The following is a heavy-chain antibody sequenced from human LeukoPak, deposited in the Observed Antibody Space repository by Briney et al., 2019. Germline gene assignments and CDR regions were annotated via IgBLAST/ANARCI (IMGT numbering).Heavy chain of an antibody. CDR3: ARVTFPGAPIDYGGNVGERDP. J-gene: IGHJ5*02. D-gene: IGHD4-23*01. V-gene: IGHV3-21*01. CDR1: GFTFSSYS. Sequence: SGGSLRLSCAASGFTFSSYSMNWVRQAPGKGLEWVSSISSSSSYIYYADSVKGRFTISRDNAKNSLYLQMNSLRAEDTAVYYCARVTFPGAPIDYGGNVGERDPWGQGTLVTVSS. CDR2: ISSSSSYI.